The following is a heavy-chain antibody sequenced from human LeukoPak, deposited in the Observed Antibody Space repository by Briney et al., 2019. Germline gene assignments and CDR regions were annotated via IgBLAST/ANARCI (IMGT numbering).Heavy chain of an antibody. CDR3: ARGVGYYDFWSGNYFDY. CDR2: IIPIFGTA. J-gene: IGHJ4*02. Sequence: SVKVSCKASGGTFSSYAISWVRQAPGQGLEWMGGIIPIFGTANYAQKFQGRVTITADESTSTAYMKLSSLRSEDTAVYYCARGVGYYDFWSGNYFDYWGQGTLVTVSS. CDR1: GGTFSSYA. V-gene: IGHV1-69*13. D-gene: IGHD3-3*01.